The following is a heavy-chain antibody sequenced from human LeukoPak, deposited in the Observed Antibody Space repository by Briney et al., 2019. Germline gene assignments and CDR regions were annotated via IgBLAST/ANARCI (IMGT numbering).Heavy chain of an antibody. Sequence: SETLSLTCTVSGGSISSYSWNWIRQSPGKGLEWIGYIYYSGSTNYNPSLKSRVTISVDTSKNQFSLKLSSVTAVDTAVYFCARAWLGYGGNAYWYFDLWGRGNLVTVSS. CDR1: GGSISSYS. CDR3: ARAWLGYGGNAYWYFDL. J-gene: IGHJ2*01. CDR2: IYYSGST. D-gene: IGHD4-23*01. V-gene: IGHV4-59*01.